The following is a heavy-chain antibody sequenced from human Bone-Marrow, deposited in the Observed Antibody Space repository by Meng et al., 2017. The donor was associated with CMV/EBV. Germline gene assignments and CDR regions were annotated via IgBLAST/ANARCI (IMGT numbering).Heavy chain of an antibody. V-gene: IGHV4-34*01. CDR3: ARGDCSSTSCYAYYYYGMDV. Sequence: ESLKISCAVYGGSFSGYYWSWIRQPPGKGLEWIGEINHSGSTNYNPSLKSRVTISVDTSKNQFSLKLSSVTAADTAVYYCARGDCSSTSCYAYYYYGMDVWGQGTTVTVSS. J-gene: IGHJ6*02. D-gene: IGHD2-2*01. CDR2: INHSGST. CDR1: GGSFSGYY.